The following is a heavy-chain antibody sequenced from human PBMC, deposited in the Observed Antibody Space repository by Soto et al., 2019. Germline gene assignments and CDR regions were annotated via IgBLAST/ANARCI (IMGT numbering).Heavy chain of an antibody. D-gene: IGHD2-15*01. V-gene: IGHV4-4*08. Sequence: SETLSLTCTVSGGSMFSYYWSWIRQPAGKGLEWIAHIYGSGGTNYNPSLKSRVTISVDTSKNQFSLKLSSVTAADTAVYYCARAIRGYCSGGSCYEAVDAFDIWGQGTMVTVSS. CDR2: IYGSGGT. CDR1: GGSMFSYY. CDR3: ARAIRGYCSGGSCYEAVDAFDI. J-gene: IGHJ3*02.